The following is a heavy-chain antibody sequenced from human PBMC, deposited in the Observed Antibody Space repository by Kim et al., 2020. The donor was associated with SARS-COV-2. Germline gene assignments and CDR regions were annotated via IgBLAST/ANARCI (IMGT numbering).Heavy chain of an antibody. V-gene: IGHV1-69*13. CDR1: GGTFSSYA. CDR2: IIPIFGTA. CDR3: ARCVTIFGVEYYFDY. J-gene: IGHJ4*02. D-gene: IGHD3-3*01. Sequence: SVKVSCKASGGTFSSYAISWVRQAPGQGLEWMGGIIPIFGTANYAQKFQGRVTITADESTSTAYMELSSLRSEDTVVYYCARCVTIFGVEYYFDYWGQGTLVTVSS.